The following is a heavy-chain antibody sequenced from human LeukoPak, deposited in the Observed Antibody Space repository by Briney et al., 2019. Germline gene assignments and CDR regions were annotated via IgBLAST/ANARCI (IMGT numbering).Heavy chain of an antibody. CDR3: AKMKGHPLPKYYMDV. J-gene: IGHJ6*01. V-gene: IGHV3-23*01. D-gene: IGHD1-26*01. Sequence: GGSLRLSCAASGFTFSGFAMSWVRRTPGRGLGWVSGISGSGDNTLYADSVKGRFTISRDNSKNTLYLEMNSLRAEDTAIYYCAKMKGHPLPKYYMDVWGQGTTVTVSS. CDR1: GFTFSGFA. CDR2: ISGSGDNT.